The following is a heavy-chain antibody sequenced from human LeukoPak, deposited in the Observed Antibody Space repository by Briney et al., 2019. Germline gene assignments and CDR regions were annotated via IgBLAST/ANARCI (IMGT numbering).Heavy chain of an antibody. Sequence: ASVKVSCKASGYTFTSYGISWVRQAPGQGLEWIGWISPYNGNTNYAQKLQVRVTMTTDTSTSTAYMELRSLRSDDTAVYYCARVNYYDSSGYYLYYFDYWGQGTLVTVS. J-gene: IGHJ4*02. CDR1: GYTFTSYG. CDR2: ISPYNGNT. D-gene: IGHD3-22*01. V-gene: IGHV1-18*01. CDR3: ARVNYYDSSGYYLYYFDY.